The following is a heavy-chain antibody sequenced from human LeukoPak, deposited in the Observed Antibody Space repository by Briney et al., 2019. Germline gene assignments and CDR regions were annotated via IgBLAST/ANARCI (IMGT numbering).Heavy chain of an antibody. CDR2: INPNSGGT. V-gene: IGHV1-2*02. CDR1: GYTFTFNY. CDR3: ARATATAFDY. J-gene: IGHJ4*02. Sequence: GASVTVSCKASGYTFTFNYMHWVRQAPGQGLEWMGWINPNSGGTNYAQKFQGRVTMTRDTSISTAYMELSGLRPDDTAVYYCARATATAFDYWGRGTLVSVSS.